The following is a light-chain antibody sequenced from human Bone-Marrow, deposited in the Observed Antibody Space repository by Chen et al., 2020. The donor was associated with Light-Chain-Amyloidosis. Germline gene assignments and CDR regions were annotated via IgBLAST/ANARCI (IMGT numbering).Light chain of an antibody. Sequence: EIVLTQSPGTLSLSPGEGANLSCRASQTIGSNYLTWYQQKFGQAPRLLIYGSSSRATGIPDRFTGSGSGTDFTLTSNRLEPEDFAMYYCQQYGTSPLTVGGGTKVEIK. CDR3: QQYGTSPLT. CDR1: QTIGSNY. J-gene: IGKJ4*01. CDR2: GSS. V-gene: IGKV3-20*01.